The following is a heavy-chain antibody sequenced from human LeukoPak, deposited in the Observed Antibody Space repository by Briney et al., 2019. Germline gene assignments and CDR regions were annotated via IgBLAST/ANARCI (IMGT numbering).Heavy chain of an antibody. CDR2: ISAYNGNT. Sequence: ASVKVSCKASGGTFSSYAISWVRQAPGQGLEWMGWISAYNGNTNYAQKLQGRVTMTTDTSTSTAYMELRSLRSDDTAVYYCASPIAAADPVFALHYWGQGTLVTVSS. J-gene: IGHJ4*02. CDR1: GGTFSSYA. D-gene: IGHD6-13*01. V-gene: IGHV1-18*01. CDR3: ASPIAAADPVFALHY.